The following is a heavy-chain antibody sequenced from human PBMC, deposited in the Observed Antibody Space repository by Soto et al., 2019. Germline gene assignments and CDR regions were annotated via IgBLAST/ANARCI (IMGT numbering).Heavy chain of an antibody. V-gene: IGHV1-18*04. CDR3: ARGVYGAYDTHEVY. CDR1: GYTFTSYG. Sequence: WASVKVSCKASGYTFTSYGISWVRQAPGQGLEWMGWISAYNGNTNYAQKLQGRVTMTTDTSTSTAYMELRSLSSVTAADTAVYSWARGVYGAYDTHEVYWGQGTLVTVCS. CDR2: ISAYNGNT. D-gene: IGHD4-17*01. J-gene: IGHJ4*02.